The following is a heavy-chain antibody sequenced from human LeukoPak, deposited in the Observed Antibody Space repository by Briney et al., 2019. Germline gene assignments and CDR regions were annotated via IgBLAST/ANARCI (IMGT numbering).Heavy chain of an antibody. CDR2: IYSGGST. Sequence: GGSLRLSCAASGFTFSNYAMTWVRQAPGKGLEWVSVIYSGGSTYYADSVKGRFTISRDNSKNTLYLQMDSLRAEDTAVYYCAKDKRLGSSWYNAFDIWGQGTMVTVSS. D-gene: IGHD6-13*01. V-gene: IGHV3-66*01. CDR3: AKDKRLGSSWYNAFDI. CDR1: GFTFSNYA. J-gene: IGHJ3*02.